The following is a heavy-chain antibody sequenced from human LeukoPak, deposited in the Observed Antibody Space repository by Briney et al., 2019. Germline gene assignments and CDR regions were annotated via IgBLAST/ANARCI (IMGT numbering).Heavy chain of an antibody. Sequence: RGSLRPSCAASTFTFSSYSMNWVRQAPRKGLEWVSSISSSSSYIYYADSVKGRFTISRDNAKNSLYLQMNSLRAEDTAVYYCARQTYYDSSGYYSPYWGQGTLVTVSS. CDR1: TFTFSSYS. CDR2: ISSSSSYI. CDR3: ARQTYYDSSGYYSPY. J-gene: IGHJ4*02. D-gene: IGHD3-22*01. V-gene: IGHV3-21*01.